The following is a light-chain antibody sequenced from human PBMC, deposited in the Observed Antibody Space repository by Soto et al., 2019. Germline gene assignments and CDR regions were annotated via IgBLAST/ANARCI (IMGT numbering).Light chain of an antibody. CDR2: SNN. V-gene: IGLV1-44*01. Sequence: QSVLTQPPSASGTPGQRVTISCSGSSSNIGSNTVNWYQQLPGTAPKLLIYSNNQRHSGVPERFSSSKSGTSASLAISGLQSEDEADYYCAAWDDSLNGLYVFGTGTKVTVL. CDR1: SSNIGSNT. J-gene: IGLJ1*01. CDR3: AAWDDSLNGLYV.